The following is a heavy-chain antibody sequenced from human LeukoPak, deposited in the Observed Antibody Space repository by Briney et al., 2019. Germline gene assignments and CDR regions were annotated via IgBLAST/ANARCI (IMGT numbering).Heavy chain of an antibody. D-gene: IGHD6-13*01. CDR1: GFTFSSYG. CDR2: IRYDGSNK. J-gene: IGHJ4*02. V-gene: IGHV3-30*02. CDR3: AKDILIAAAGNSFDY. Sequence: GGSLRLSCAASGFTFSSYGMHWVRQAPGKGLEWVAFIRYDGSNKYYADSVKGRFTISRDNSKNTLYLQMNSLRAEDTAVYYCAKDILIAAAGNSFDYWGQGTLVTVSS.